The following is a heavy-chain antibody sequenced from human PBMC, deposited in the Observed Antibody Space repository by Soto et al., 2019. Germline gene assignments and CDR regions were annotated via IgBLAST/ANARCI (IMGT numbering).Heavy chain of an antibody. CDR1: GGSISSRSYY. V-gene: IGHV4-39*01. Sequence: ETLSLTCTVSGGSISSRSYYWGWIRQPPGKGLEWIGSIYYSGSTYYNPSLKSRVTISVDTSKNQFSLKLSSVTAADTAVYYCARPYSSGWYWYFDLWGRGTLVTVSS. CDR2: IYYSGST. CDR3: ARPYSSGWYWYFDL. J-gene: IGHJ2*01. D-gene: IGHD6-19*01.